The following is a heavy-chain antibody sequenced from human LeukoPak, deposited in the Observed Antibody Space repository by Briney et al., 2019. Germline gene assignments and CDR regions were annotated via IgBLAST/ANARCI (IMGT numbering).Heavy chain of an antibody. J-gene: IGHJ4*02. Sequence: GGSLRLSCAASQFTFSDYTMNSVRRAPGKGVAWVSSISTRSDYIYYADSVKGRFTISRDNAKNSLYLQMNSLRAEDTAVYYCARYVYGVVTSFDYWGQGTLVTVSS. D-gene: IGHD3-3*01. CDR2: ISTRSDYI. V-gene: IGHV3-21*01. CDR1: QFTFSDYT. CDR3: ARYVYGVVTSFDY.